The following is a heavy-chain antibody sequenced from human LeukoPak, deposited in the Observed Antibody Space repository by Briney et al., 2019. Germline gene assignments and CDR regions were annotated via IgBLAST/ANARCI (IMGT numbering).Heavy chain of an antibody. CDR2: ISSSGSTI. J-gene: IGHJ4*02. CDR3: AREHLSGWYSSDY. V-gene: IGHV3-48*01. D-gene: IGHD6-19*01. CDR1: GFTFTSYS. Sequence: GGSLRLSCAASGFTFTSYSMNWVRQAPGKGLEWVSYISSSGSTIYYADSVKGRFTISRDTAKNSVFLQMNSLRAEDTAVYYCAREHLSGWYSSDYWGQGTLDTVSS.